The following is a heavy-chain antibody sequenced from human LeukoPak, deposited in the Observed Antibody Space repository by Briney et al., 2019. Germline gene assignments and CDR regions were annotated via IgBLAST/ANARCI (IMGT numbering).Heavy chain of an antibody. CDR1: GGSISGGGFS. V-gene: IGHV4-30-2*01. J-gene: IGHJ2*01. Sequence: PSQTLSLTCAVSGGSISGGGFSWSWIRQPPGKGLEWIGYIYHSGITYYNPSLKSRVTISVDRSKYQFSLKLSSVAAAATAVYYCARANLYCSGASCYSGIYWYFDLWGRRTLVTASS. CDR3: ARANLYCSGASCYSGIYWYFDL. CDR2: IYHSGIT. D-gene: IGHD2-15*01.